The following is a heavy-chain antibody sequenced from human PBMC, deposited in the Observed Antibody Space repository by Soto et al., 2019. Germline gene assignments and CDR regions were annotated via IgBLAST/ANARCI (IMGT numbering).Heavy chain of an antibody. J-gene: IGHJ4*02. V-gene: IGHV3-33*01. D-gene: IGHD1-1*01. CDR3: ARDKTGGSSFYFDY. CDR1: GFTFSSCG. CDR2: IWYDGSNK. Sequence: GGSLRLSCAASGFTFSSCGMHLVRQAPGKGLEWVAVIWYDGSNKYYADSVKGRFTISRDNSKNTLYLQMNSLRPEDTAVYYCARDKTGGSSFYFDYWGQGTPVTVSS.